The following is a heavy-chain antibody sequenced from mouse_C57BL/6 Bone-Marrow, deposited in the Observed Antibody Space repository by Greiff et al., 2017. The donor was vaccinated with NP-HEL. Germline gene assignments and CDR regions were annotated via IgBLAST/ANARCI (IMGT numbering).Heavy chain of an antibody. Sequence: QVQLQQSGAELAKPGASVKLSCTASGYTFTSYWMHWVKQRPGQGLEWIGYINPSSGYTKYNQKFKDKATLTADKSSSTAYMQLSSLTYEESAAYYCARRTLENYFDYWGQGTTLTVSS. CDR1: GYTFTSYW. CDR3: ARRTLENYFDY. V-gene: IGHV1-7*01. J-gene: IGHJ2*01. CDR2: INPSSGYT.